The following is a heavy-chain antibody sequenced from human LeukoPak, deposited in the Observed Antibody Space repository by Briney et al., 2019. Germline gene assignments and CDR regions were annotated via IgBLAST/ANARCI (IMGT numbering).Heavy chain of an antibody. Sequence: PGGSLRLSCAASKFTFSIYDIIWVRQAPGKGLEWVTWITGNGGVVRYGDSVKGRFTISRDNAKNSVYLPMDSLRVEDTAVYYCTRNGGGLGLWGQGTLVTVSS. D-gene: IGHD3-16*01. CDR3: TRNGGGLGL. J-gene: IGHJ4*02. V-gene: IGHV3-48*03. CDR1: KFTFSIYD. CDR2: ITGNGGVV.